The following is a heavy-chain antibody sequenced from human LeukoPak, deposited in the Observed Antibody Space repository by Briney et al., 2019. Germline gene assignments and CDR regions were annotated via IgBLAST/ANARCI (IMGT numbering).Heavy chain of an antibody. CDR2: ISRSDGST. D-gene: IGHD5-24*01. J-gene: IGHJ4*02. CDR1: AFTFTSYA. V-gene: IGHV3-23*01. CDR3: AKVEMATIAAYFYY. Sequence: PAGYLRLSCAASAFTFTSYAMSWVRQAPGKGLEWVSAISRSDGSTYYADSVKGRFTISRDTSKNTLYLQMNSLRAEDTAVYYCAKVEMATIAAYFYYWGQGTLVTVSS.